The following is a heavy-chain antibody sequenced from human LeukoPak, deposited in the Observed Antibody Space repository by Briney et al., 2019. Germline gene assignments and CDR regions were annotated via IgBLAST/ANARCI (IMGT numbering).Heavy chain of an antibody. CDR3: ARDRVAARNNWFDP. D-gene: IGHD6-6*01. CDR1: GGSISSYY. CDR2: IYTSGST. V-gene: IGHV4-4*07. Sequence: ASETLSLTCTVSGGSISSYYWSWIRQPAGKGLEWIGRIYTSGSTNYNPSLKSRVTMSVDTSKNQFSLKLSSVTAADTAVYYCARDRVAARNNWFDPWGQGTLVTVSS. J-gene: IGHJ5*02.